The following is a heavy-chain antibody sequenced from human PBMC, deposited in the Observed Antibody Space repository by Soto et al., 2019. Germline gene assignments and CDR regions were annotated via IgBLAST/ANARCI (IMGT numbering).Heavy chain of an antibody. D-gene: IGHD7-27*01. CDR3: VRNGENAFFFDY. Sequence: GSLRLSCAASGFTFSNAWMSWVRQAPGKGLEWIGQMPHGGPSNYNPSLTSRVTISGDKSKKQLFLNLNSVTAADTAVYYCVRNGENAFFFDYWGQGIPVTVSS. J-gene: IGHJ4*02. CDR1: GFTFSNAW. V-gene: IGHV4-4*02. CDR2: MPHGGPS.